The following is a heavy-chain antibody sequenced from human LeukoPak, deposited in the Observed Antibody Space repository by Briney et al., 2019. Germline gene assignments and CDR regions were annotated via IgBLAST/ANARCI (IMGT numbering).Heavy chain of an antibody. V-gene: IGHV4-30-4*08. CDR2: IYYSGST. Sequence: SETLSLTCTVSGGSISSGGYYWSWIRQHPGKGLEWIGYIYYSGSTYYNPSLKSRVTISVDTSKNQFSLKLSSVTAADTAVYYCALPSGYSRGWNGQNFDYRGQGTLVTVSS. J-gene: IGHJ4*02. CDR3: ALPSGYSRGWNGQNFDY. CDR1: GGSISSGGYY. D-gene: IGHD6-19*01.